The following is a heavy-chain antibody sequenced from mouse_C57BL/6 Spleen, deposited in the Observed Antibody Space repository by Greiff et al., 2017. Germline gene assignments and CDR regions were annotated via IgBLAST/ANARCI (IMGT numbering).Heavy chain of an antibody. J-gene: IGHJ4*01. V-gene: IGHV1-12*01. D-gene: IGHD1-1*01. CDR3: ARGDYGSSYEDAMDY. CDR1: GYTFTSYN. Sequence: QVQLKESGAELVRPGASVKMSCKASGYTFTSYNMHWVKQTPRQGLEWIGAIYPGNGDTSYNQKFKGKATLTVDKSSSTAYMQLSSLTSEDSAVYFCARGDYGSSYEDAMDYWGQGTSVTVSS. CDR2: IYPGNGDT.